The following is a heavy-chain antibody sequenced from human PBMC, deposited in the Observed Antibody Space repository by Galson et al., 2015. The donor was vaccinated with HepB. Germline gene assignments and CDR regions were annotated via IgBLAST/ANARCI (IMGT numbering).Heavy chain of an antibody. D-gene: IGHD3-10*01. J-gene: IGHJ4*02. CDR1: GDSISSYH. V-gene: IGHV4-59*01. CDR3: ARTLSYGSGSYYGFDS. Sequence: SETLSLTCTVSGDSISSYHWSWIRQPPGKGLEWIGFIHYSGSTNYNPSLESRVTISIDTSKTQFSLKLNSVTAADTAVYYCARTLSYGSGSYYGFDSWGQGTLVTVSS. CDR2: IHYSGST.